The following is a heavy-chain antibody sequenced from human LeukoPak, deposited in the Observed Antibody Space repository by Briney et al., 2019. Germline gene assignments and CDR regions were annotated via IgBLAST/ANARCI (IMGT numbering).Heavy chain of an antibody. D-gene: IGHD2-2*01. CDR1: GYTFADYY. V-gene: IGHV1-2*02. Sequence: ASVKVSCKASGYTFADYYMHWVRQAPGQGLEWMGWINPNSGGTKYGQKFQGRVTMTRDTSVSTAYMELSRLRSDDTAVYYCARDETSTDDYWGQGTLVTVSS. CDR3: ARDETSTDDY. CDR2: INPNSGGT. J-gene: IGHJ4*02.